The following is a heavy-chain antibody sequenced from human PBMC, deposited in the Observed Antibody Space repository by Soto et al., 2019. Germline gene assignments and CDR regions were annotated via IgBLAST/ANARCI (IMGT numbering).Heavy chain of an antibody. D-gene: IGHD2-15*01. CDR2: ISGSGGST. V-gene: IGHV3-23*01. Sequence: PGGSLRLSCAASGFTFSSYAMSWVRQAPGKGLEWVSAISGSGGSTYYADSVKGRFTISRDNSKNTLYLQMNSLRAEDTAVYYSAKRAGYCSGGSCATYPEYFDYWGQGTLVTVSS. J-gene: IGHJ4*02. CDR1: GFTFSSYA. CDR3: AKRAGYCSGGSCATYPEYFDY.